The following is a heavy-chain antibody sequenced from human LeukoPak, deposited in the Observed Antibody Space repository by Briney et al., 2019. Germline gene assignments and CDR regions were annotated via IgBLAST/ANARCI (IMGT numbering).Heavy chain of an antibody. D-gene: IGHD2-21*02. CDR2: INPNSGGA. V-gene: IGHV1-2*06. Sequence: ASVKVSCKASGYTFTGYYMHWVRQAPGQGLEWMGRINPNSGGANYAQKFQGRVTMTTDTSTNTAYMELRSMRSDDTAMYYCARGQKMVTAIRPIYYMDVWGKGTTVTVSS. J-gene: IGHJ6*03. CDR3: ARGQKMVTAIRPIYYMDV. CDR1: GYTFTGYY.